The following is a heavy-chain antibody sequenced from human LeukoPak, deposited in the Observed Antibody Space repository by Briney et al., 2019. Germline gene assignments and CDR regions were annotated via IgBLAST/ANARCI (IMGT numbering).Heavy chain of an antibody. CDR2: IYYSGST. V-gene: IGHV4-30-4*01. CDR1: GGSISSGDYY. Sequence: SETLSLTCTVSGGSISSGDYYWSWIRQPPGKGLEWIGYIYYSGSTYNNPSLRSRVTISVDTSKNQFSLKLSSVTAADTAVYYCARHGEYDFWSGENWFDPWGQGTLVTVSS. J-gene: IGHJ5*02. CDR3: ARHGEYDFWSGENWFDP. D-gene: IGHD3-3*01.